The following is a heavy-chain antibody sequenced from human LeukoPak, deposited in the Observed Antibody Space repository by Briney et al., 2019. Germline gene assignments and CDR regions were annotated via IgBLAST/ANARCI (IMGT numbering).Heavy chain of an antibody. Sequence: ASVKVSCKASGYTFTTYYMHWVRQAPGQGLEWMGRINPNSGDTIYAQNFQGRVTVTRDTSISTAYMELSRLRSDDTAVYYCARDTDPYGDYRLGDYWGQGTLVTVSS. CDR1: GYTFTTYY. J-gene: IGHJ4*02. CDR3: ARDTDPYGDYRLGDY. V-gene: IGHV1-2*06. D-gene: IGHD4-17*01. CDR2: INPNSGDT.